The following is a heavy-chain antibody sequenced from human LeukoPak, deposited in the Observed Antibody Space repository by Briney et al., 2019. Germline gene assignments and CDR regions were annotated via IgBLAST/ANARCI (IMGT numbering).Heavy chain of an antibody. Sequence: PGRSLRLSCAASGFTFSSYGMHWVRQAPGKGLEWVAVISYDGSNKYYADSVKGRFTISRDNSKNTLYLQMNSLRAEDTAVYYCAKDGADIVVVVAVPLSYYYYGVDVWGQGTTVTVSS. V-gene: IGHV3-30*18. CDR2: ISYDGSNK. CDR1: GFTFSSYG. J-gene: IGHJ6*02. D-gene: IGHD2-15*01. CDR3: AKDGADIVVVVAVPLSYYYYGVDV.